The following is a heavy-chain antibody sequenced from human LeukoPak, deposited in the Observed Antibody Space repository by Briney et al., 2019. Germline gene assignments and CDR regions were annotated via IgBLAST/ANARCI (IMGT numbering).Heavy chain of an antibody. J-gene: IGHJ4*02. V-gene: IGHV4-30-4*01. D-gene: IGHD2-2*02. CDR3: ARHRSSTSCYTGLDY. CDR1: GGSISSGDYY. Sequence: SQTLSLTCAVSGGSISSGDYYWSWIRQPPGKGLEWIGYISYSGNTYYNPSLKSRVTISVDTSKNQFSLKLRSVTAADTAVYYCARHRSSTSCYTGLDYWGQGTLVTVSS. CDR2: ISYSGNT.